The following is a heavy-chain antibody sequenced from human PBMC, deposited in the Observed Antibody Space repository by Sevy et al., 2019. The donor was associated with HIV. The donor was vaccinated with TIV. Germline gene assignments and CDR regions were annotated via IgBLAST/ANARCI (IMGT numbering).Heavy chain of an antibody. Sequence: GGSLRLSCVVSTFTFSDYYMTWIRQAPGKGLEWISHISSGGTITSHADSVKGRFTISRDNAKNSLYLQMNSLRAEYTAVYYCARVRYNYGSYYFDYWGQGTLVTVSS. CDR3: ARVRYNYGSYYFDY. D-gene: IGHD5-18*01. J-gene: IGHJ4*02. V-gene: IGHV3-11*01. CDR2: ISSGGTIT. CDR1: TFTFSDYY.